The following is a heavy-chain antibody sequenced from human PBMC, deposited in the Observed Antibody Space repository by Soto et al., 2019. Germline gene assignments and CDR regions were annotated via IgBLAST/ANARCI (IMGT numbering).Heavy chain of an antibody. D-gene: IGHD3-16*01. J-gene: IGHJ6*03. V-gene: IGHV4-59*13. CDR2: IYYTGNT. Sequence: SETLSLTCTVTGGSISTYYWSWIRQPPGKGLEWIGHIYYTGNTNYNPSLKSRVTISADTSTNRFSLRLRSVSAADTAVYYCAAAVPAEYVFPYYYMDVWGKGTTVTVSS. CDR1: GGSISTYY. CDR3: AAAVPAEYVFPYYYMDV.